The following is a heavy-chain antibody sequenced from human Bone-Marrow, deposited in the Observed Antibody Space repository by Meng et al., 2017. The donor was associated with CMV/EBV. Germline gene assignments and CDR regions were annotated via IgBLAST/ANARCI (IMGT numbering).Heavy chain of an antibody. D-gene: IGHD2-2*01. CDR2: ISGSGGST. Sequence: GESLKISCAASGFTFSSYAMSWVRQAPGKGLEWVSAISGSGGSTYYADSVKGRFTISRDNAKNSAHLQMNNLRAEDTAVYYCARADRYCSSTSCYFRHWGQGTLVTVSS. CDR1: GFTFSSYA. J-gene: IGHJ1*01. CDR3: ARADRYCSSTSCYFRH. V-gene: IGHV3-23*01.